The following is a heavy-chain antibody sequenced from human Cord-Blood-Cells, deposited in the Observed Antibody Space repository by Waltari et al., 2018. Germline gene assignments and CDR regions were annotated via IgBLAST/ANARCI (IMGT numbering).Heavy chain of an antibody. CDR3: ASYLVYYYDSSGYFDY. J-gene: IGHJ4*02. CDR1: GGSSSSSRYY. V-gene: IGHV4-39*01. D-gene: IGHD3-22*01. Sequence: QLQLQESGPGLVKPSETLSLTCTGSGGSSSSSRYYWALIRKPPGKGLEWIGSIYYSGTTYYNPSLKIRVTISVDTSKNQFSLKLSSVTAADTAVYYCASYLVYYYDSSGYFDYWGQGTLVTVSS. CDR2: IYYSGTT.